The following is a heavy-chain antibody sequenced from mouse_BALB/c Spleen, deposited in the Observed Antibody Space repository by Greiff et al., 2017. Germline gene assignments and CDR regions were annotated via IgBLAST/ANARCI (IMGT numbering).Heavy chain of an antibody. V-gene: IGHV5-6-5*01. Sequence: EVKLMESGGGLVKPGGSLKLSCAASGFTFSSYAMSWVRQTPEKRLEWVASISSGGSTYYPDSVKGRFTISRDNARNILYLQMSSLRSEDTAMYYCARGDGYYVYYAMDYWGQGTSVTVSS. CDR1: GFTFSSYA. D-gene: IGHD2-3*01. J-gene: IGHJ4*01. CDR3: ARGDGYYVYYAMDY. CDR2: ISSGGST.